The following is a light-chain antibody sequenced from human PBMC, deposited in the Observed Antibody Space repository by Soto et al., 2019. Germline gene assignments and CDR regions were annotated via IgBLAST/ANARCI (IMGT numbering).Light chain of an antibody. CDR2: AAS. CDR1: QGISSY. CDR3: QQRNTWPTIT. V-gene: IGKV1-9*01. Sequence: DIQLTQSPSFLSASDGDRVTITCGASQGISSYLAWYQQKPGKARKLLMYAASTLQRGVPSRFRGSGSGTEFTLTISSLETEDFALYYCQQRNTWPTITFGQGTRLEIK. J-gene: IGKJ5*01.